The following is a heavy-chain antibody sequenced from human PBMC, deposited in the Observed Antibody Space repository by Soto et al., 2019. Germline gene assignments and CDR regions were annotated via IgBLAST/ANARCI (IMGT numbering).Heavy chain of an antibody. CDR1: GFTFSSYG. D-gene: IGHD3-16*01. Sequence: QVQLVESGGGVVQPGRSLRLSCAASGFTFSSYGMHWVRQAPGKGLEWVAVIWYDGSNKYYADSVKGRFTISRDNSKNTRYLQMNTLMAKDTGVYNCARGRAGGLDYWGQGTLVTVS. J-gene: IGHJ4*02. V-gene: IGHV3-33*01. CDR3: ARGRAGGLDY. CDR2: IWYDGSNK.